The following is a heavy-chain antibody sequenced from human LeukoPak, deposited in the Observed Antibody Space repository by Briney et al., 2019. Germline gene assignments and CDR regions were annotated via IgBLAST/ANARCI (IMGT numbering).Heavy chain of an antibody. Sequence: SETLSLTCAVYGGSFSGYYWSWVRQPPGKGLEWIGEINHSGSTNYNPSLKSRVTISVDTSKNQFSLKLSSVTAADTAVYYCARGHYVWGSYRPFDYWGQGTLVTVSS. J-gene: IGHJ4*02. CDR3: ARGHYVWGSYRPFDY. CDR2: INHSGST. D-gene: IGHD3-16*02. V-gene: IGHV4-34*01. CDR1: GGSFSGYY.